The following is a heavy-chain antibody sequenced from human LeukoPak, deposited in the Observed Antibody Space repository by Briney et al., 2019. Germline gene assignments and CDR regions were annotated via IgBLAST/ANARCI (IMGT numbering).Heavy chain of an antibody. V-gene: IGHV1-2*02. CDR1: GYTFIGYY. CDR2: IDTNNGGT. CDR3: ARVPL. J-gene: IGHJ4*02. Sequence: ASVKVSCKASGYTFIGYYIHWVRQAPGQGLEWMGWIDTNNGGTNYAQKFQGRVTMTRDTSISTTYMELSSLRGDDTAVYYCARVPLWGRGTLVTVSS.